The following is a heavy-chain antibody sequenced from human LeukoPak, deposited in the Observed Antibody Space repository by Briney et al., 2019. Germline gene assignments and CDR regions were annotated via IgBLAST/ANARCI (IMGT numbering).Heavy chain of an antibody. CDR2: IYYSGST. CDR3: ARVLRDLVVTGTGAFDI. J-gene: IGHJ3*02. CDR1: GGSISSSSYY. D-gene: IGHD5-12*01. Sequence: SETLSLTCTVSGGSISSSSYYWGWIRQPPGKGLEWIGSIYYSGSTYYNPSLKSRVTISVDTSKNQFSLKLSSVTAADTAVYYCARVLRDLVVTGTGAFDIWGQGTMVTVSS. V-gene: IGHV4-39*07.